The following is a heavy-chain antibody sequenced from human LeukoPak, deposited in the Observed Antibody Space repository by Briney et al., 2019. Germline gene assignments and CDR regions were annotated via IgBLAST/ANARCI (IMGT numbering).Heavy chain of an antibody. CDR2: IFPGDSNT. D-gene: IGHD1-26*01. J-gene: IGHJ4*02. CDR3: ARQGSGSYFYYDN. V-gene: IGHV5-51*01. CDR1: GYTFTNYW. Sequence: SGESSTISCKGSGYTFTNYWIAWVVQMPGKGLEWMGIIFPGDSNTRYNPSFQGQVTISADKSISTAYLQWGSLKASDTAMYYCARQGSGSYFYYDNWGQGTLVIFSS.